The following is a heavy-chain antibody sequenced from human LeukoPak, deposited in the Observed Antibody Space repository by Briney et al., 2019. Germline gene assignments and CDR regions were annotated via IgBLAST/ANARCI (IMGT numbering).Heavy chain of an antibody. CDR2: ISSSSSYI. Sequence: GGSLRLSCAASGFTFSSYSMNWVRQAPGKGLEWVSSISSSSSYIYYADSVKGRFTISRDNAKNSLYLQMNSLRAEDTAVYYCARDRVITMVRGPYDNNAFDIWGQGTMVTVSS. CDR3: ARDRVITMVRGPYDNNAFDI. V-gene: IGHV3-21*01. D-gene: IGHD3-10*01. J-gene: IGHJ3*02. CDR1: GFTFSSYS.